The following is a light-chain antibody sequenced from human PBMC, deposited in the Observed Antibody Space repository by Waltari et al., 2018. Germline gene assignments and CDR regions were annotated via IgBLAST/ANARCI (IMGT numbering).Light chain of an antibody. CDR2: RNN. V-gene: IGLV1-47*01. CDR1: SSNIGSNY. CDR3: AAWDDSLSGHVV. J-gene: IGLJ2*01. Sequence: QSVLTQPPSASGTPGQRVTISCSGSSSNIGSNYVYWYQQLPGTAPKPLIYRNNPRPSGVPDRFSGSKSGTSASLAISGRRSEDGADYYCAAWDDSLSGHVVFGGGTKLTVL.